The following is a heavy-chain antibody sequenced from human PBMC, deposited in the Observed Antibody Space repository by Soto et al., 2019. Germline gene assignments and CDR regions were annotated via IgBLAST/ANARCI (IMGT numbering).Heavy chain of an antibody. CDR2: IYSGGST. D-gene: IGHD3-22*01. Sequence: GGSLRLSCAASGFTVSSNYMSCFRQAPGKGLEWVSVIYSGGSTYYADSVKGRFTISRDNSKNTLYLQMNSLRAEDTAVYYCARDRVESGYPEYFQHWGQGNLVTVSS. V-gene: IGHV3-53*01. J-gene: IGHJ1*01. CDR1: GFTVSSNY. CDR3: ARDRVESGYPEYFQH.